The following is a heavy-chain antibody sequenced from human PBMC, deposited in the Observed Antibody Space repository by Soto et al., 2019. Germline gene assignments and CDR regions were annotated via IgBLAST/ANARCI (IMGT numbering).Heavy chain of an antibody. J-gene: IGHJ6*02. Sequence: GESLKISCKASDTTHWIGWVRQKPGKGLEWMGIIYPGDSDTKYSPSFQGQVTISVDKSISTADLHWSSLKASDTATYYCARLVNYYFSMDVWGLGTTVTVSS. CDR2: IYPGDSDT. CDR1: DTTHW. V-gene: IGHV5-51*01. CDR3: ARLVNYYFSMDV.